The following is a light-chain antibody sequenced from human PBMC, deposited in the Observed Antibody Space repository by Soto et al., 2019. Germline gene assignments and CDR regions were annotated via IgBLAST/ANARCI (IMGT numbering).Light chain of an antibody. CDR2: AAS. Sequence: AIRMTQSPSSLSASTGDRVTITCRASQGISSYLAWYQQKPGKAPKLLIYAASTLQSGVPSRVSGSGSGTDVTLTISCLQSEDFATYYCQQYYSYPRTFGQGTKVDIK. CDR1: QGISSY. J-gene: IGKJ1*01. V-gene: IGKV1-8*01. CDR3: QQYYSYPRT.